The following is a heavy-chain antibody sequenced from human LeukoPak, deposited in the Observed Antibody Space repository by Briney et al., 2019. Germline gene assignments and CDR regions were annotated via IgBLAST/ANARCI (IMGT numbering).Heavy chain of an antibody. Sequence: PSGTLSLSCAASGXSISNYAVSWIRQPPGKGLEWVWSGSGSGGSTYYSDSVKGRFTISRDNSKNTLWLQMNSLRAEDTAVYYCAKDGFLLWRGAFDIWGQGTMVTVSS. V-gene: IGHV3-23*01. CDR1: GXSISNYA. CDR2: GSGSGGST. D-gene: IGHD2-21*01. J-gene: IGHJ3*02. CDR3: AKDGFLLWRGAFDI.